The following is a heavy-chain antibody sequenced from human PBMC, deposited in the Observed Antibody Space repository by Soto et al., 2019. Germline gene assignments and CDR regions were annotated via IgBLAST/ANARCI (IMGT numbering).Heavy chain of an antibody. V-gene: IGHV1-69*13. D-gene: IGHD3-22*01. CDR2: IIPIFGTA. CDR1: GGTFSIYA. Sequence: SGKVSCEASGGTFSIYAISWVRQAPGQGLEWMGGIIPIFGTANYAQKFQGRVTITADESTSTAYMELSSLRSEDTAVYYCARDQPGDYYDSSGYYDWGQGTLVTVSS. CDR3: ARDQPGDYYDSSGYYD. J-gene: IGHJ4*02.